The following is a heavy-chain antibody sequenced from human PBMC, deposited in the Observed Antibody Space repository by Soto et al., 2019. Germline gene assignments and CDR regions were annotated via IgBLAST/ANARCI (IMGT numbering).Heavy chain of an antibody. D-gene: IGHD3-22*01. J-gene: IGHJ3*02. CDR2: FDPEDGET. V-gene: IGHV1-24*01. CDR1: GYTLTELS. Sequence: ASVKVYCKVSGYTLTELSMHWGRQAPGKGLEWMGGFDPEDGETIYAQKFQGRVTMTEDTSTDTAYMELSSLRSEDTAVYYCATSLLKGSSGYYNDAFDIWGQGTMVTVSS. CDR3: ATSLLKGSSGYYNDAFDI.